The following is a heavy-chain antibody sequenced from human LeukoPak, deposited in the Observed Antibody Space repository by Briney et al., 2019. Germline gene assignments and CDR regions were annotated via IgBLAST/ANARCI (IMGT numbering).Heavy chain of an antibody. CDR1: GFTFSNYA. V-gene: IGHV3-23*01. D-gene: IGHD5-24*01. J-gene: IGHJ4*02. CDR2: ISGRGATT. CDR3: ANTRTEMAATPDDC. Sequence: QSRGSLRLSCAASGFTFSNYAMTGVRQAPGKWLEWVATISGRGATTNYAASAKGRFTISRDNSKNTLYLQMNNLRVEDTAVYYCANTRTEMAATPDDCWGQGTLVTVSS.